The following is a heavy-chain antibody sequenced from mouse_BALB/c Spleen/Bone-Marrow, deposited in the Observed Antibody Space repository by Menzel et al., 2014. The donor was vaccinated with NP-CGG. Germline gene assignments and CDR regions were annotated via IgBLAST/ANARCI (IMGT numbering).Heavy chain of an antibody. CDR2: IYPGSGST. J-gene: IGHJ3*01. V-gene: IGHV1-55*01. Sequence: QVQLQQSGAELVKPGTSVKLSCTASGYNFTSYWINWVKLRPGQGLGWIGDIYPGSGSTNYNEKFKSKATLTVDTSSSTAYMQLSSLASEDSALYYCARFSQLGLLAYWGQGTLVTVSA. CDR3: ARFSQLGLLAY. D-gene: IGHD3-1*01. CDR1: GYNFTSYW.